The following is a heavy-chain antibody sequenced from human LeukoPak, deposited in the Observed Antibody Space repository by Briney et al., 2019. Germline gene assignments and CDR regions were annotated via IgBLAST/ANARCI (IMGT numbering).Heavy chain of an antibody. Sequence: SETLSLTCTVSGGSISSYYWSWIRQPPGKGLEWIGYIYYSGSTNYNRSLKSRVTISVDTSKNQFSLKLSSVTAADTAVYYCARDGYYDSRGLCHFDSWSQGTLVTVSS. CDR2: IYYSGST. J-gene: IGHJ4*02. V-gene: IGHV4-59*01. D-gene: IGHD3-22*01. CDR1: GGSISSYY. CDR3: ARDGYYDSRGLCHFDS.